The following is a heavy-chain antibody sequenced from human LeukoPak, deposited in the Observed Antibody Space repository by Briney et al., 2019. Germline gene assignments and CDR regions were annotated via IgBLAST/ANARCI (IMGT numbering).Heavy chain of an antibody. D-gene: IGHD1-20*01. Sequence: GGSLRLSCAASGFTVSSNYMSWVRQAPGKGLEWVSLIYGGGSTYYADSVKGRFTISRDNSKNTLYLQMNSLRAEGTAVYYCARGNWNDNWFDPWGQGTLVTVSS. J-gene: IGHJ5*02. V-gene: IGHV3-53*01. CDR3: ARGNWNDNWFDP. CDR1: GFTVSSNY. CDR2: IYGGGST.